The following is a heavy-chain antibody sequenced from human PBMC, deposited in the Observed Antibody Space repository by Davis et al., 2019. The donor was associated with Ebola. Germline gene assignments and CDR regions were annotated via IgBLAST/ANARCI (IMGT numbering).Heavy chain of an antibody. CDR2: IYYSGST. D-gene: IGHD2-2*01. CDR1: GGSISSYY. CDR3: AGYCSSTSCYPYAFDI. Sequence: PGGSLRLSCTVSGGSISSYYWSWIRQPPGKGLEWIGYIYYSGSTNYNPSLKSRVTISVDTSKNQFSLKLSSVTAADTAVYYCAGYCSSTSCYPYAFDIWGQGTMVTVSS. V-gene: IGHV4-59*12. J-gene: IGHJ3*02.